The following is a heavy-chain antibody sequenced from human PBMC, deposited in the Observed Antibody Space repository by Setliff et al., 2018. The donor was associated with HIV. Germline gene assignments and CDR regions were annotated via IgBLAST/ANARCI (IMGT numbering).Heavy chain of an antibody. CDR1: GGTFSNFA. V-gene: IGHV1-69*10. Sequence: GASVKVSCKASGGTFSNFAINWVRQAPGQGLEWMGGLPPVVRIPNYAQKFQGRVIMTSDTATNTAFLELKSLTSDDTAVYYCVSRQLGGVDFWGQGTLVTVSS. CDR2: LPPVVRIP. CDR3: VSRQLGGVDF. J-gene: IGHJ4*02. D-gene: IGHD2-8*02.